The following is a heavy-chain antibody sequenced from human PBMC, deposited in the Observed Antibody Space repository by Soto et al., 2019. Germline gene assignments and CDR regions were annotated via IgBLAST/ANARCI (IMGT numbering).Heavy chain of an antibody. D-gene: IGHD3-22*01. CDR3: ARESGYPLDY. J-gene: IGHJ4*02. V-gene: IGHV1-3*01. CDR1: GYTFTNYV. Sequence: QVQLVQSGAEVKKPGASVKVSCKASGYTFTNYVMHWVRQAPGQRLEWMGSINAGDDNTKYSQKFQGRVTITTDTSAITAYMELSSLRSEDTAVYYCARESGYPLDYWGQGTLVTVSS. CDR2: INAGDDNT.